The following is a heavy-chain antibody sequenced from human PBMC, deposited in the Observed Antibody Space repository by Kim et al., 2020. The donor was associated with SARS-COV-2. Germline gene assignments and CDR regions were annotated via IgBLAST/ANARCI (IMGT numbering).Heavy chain of an antibody. J-gene: IGHJ4*02. D-gene: IGHD3-3*01. CDR2: IDPDGNTA. CDR1: GFTFSTYW. CDR3: VRGSNAWRGVDY. V-gene: IGHV3-74*01. Sequence: GGSLRLSCAASGFTFSTYWMHWVRQAPGKGLSCVSRIDPDGNTADCVASVKGRFTISRDNAKNTLYLQMNSLRAEDTAVYYCVRGSNAWRGVDYWGQGTLVTVSS.